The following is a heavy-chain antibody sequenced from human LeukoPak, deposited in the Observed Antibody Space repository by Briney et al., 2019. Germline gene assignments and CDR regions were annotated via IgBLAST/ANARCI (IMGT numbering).Heavy chain of an antibody. CDR2: INHSGRT. CDR3: ARGPVTYDYVWGSYRRQAGSLFDY. Sequence: PSETLSLTCTVSGGSISSGSYYWSWIRQPAGKGLEGIGEINHSGRTNYNPSLKSRVTISVDTSKNQFSLKLSSVTAADTAVYYCARGPVTYDYVWGSYRRQAGSLFDYWGQGTLVTVSS. J-gene: IGHJ4*02. CDR1: GGSISSGSYY. D-gene: IGHD3-16*02. V-gene: IGHV4-61*10.